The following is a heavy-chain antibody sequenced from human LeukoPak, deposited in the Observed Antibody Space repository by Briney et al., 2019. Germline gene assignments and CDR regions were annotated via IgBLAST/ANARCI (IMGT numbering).Heavy chain of an antibody. D-gene: IGHD6-13*01. CDR1: GYTFTSYA. Sequence: PGGSLRLSCTASGYTFTSYAISWVRQAPGKGLEWVSAISGSGGSTYYADSVKGRFTISRDNSKNTLYLQMNSLRAEGTAVYYCAKDLATSRSWMAYYYYFYGMGVWGQGTTVHVSP. V-gene: IGHV3-23*01. CDR3: AKDLATSRSWMAYYYYFYGMGV. J-gene: IGHJ6*01. CDR2: ISGSGGST.